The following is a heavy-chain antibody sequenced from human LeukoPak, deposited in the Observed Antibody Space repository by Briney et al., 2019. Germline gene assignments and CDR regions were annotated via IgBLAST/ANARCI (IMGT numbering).Heavy chain of an antibody. Sequence: GGSLRLSCAASGFTFSSYGMHWVRQAPGKGLEWVSYISSSGSTIYYADSVKGRFTISRDNAKNSLYLQMNSLRAEDTAVYYCARDRPPIEPYYMDVWGKGTTVTVSS. J-gene: IGHJ6*03. CDR1: GFTFSSYG. CDR3: ARDRPPIEPYYMDV. CDR2: ISSSGSTI. D-gene: IGHD2-21*01. V-gene: IGHV3-48*04.